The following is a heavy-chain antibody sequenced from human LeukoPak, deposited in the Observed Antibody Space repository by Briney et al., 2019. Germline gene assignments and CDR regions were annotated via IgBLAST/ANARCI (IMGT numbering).Heavy chain of an antibody. Sequence: ASVKVSCKASGYTFTGYYMHWVRQAPGQGLEWMGIINPSGGSTSYAQKFQGRVTMTRDMSTSTVYMELSSLRSEDTAVYYCARVGDIMITFGGGSEAEYYFDYWGQGTLVTVSS. CDR1: GYTFTGYY. CDR2: INPSGGST. CDR3: ARVGDIMITFGGGSEAEYYFDY. J-gene: IGHJ4*02. D-gene: IGHD3-16*01. V-gene: IGHV1-46*01.